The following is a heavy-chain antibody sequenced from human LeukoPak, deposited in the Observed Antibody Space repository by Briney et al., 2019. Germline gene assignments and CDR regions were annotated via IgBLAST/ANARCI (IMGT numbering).Heavy chain of an antibody. Sequence: GASVKVSCKASGGTFSSYAITWVRQAPGQGLEWMGRIIPILGIANYAQKFQGRVTITADKSTSTAYMELSSLRSEDTAMYYCARGNYYDSSGYYFSEYYFDYWGQGTLVTVSS. V-gene: IGHV1-69*04. CDR2: IIPILGIA. D-gene: IGHD3-22*01. J-gene: IGHJ4*02. CDR1: GGTFSSYA. CDR3: ARGNYYDSSGYYFSEYYFDY.